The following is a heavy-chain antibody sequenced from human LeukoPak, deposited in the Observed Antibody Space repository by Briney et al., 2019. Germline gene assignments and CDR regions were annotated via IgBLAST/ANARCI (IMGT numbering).Heavy chain of an antibody. CDR2: ISSSSSTI. V-gene: IGHV3-48*01. CDR1: GFTFSSYS. D-gene: IGHD3-9*01. CDR3: ARALRYFDWLSTSPEYNWFDP. J-gene: IGHJ5*02. Sequence: PGESLRLSCAASGFTFSSYSMNWVRQAPGKGLEWVSYISSSSSTIYYADSVKGRFTISRDNAKNSLYLQMNSLGAEDTAVYYCARALRYFDWLSTSPEYNWFDPWGQGTLVTVSS.